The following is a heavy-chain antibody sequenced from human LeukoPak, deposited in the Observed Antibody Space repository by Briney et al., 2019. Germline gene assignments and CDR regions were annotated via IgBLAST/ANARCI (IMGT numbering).Heavy chain of an antibody. Sequence: GVSLRLSCAASGFTFSSYAMSWVRQAPGKGLEWVSTISGSGGGTYYADSVKGRFTISRDNSENTLYLQMNSLRAEDTAVYYCAKYHYDSSGYIPHFDYWGQGTLVTVSS. D-gene: IGHD3-22*01. J-gene: IGHJ4*02. CDR1: GFTFSSYA. CDR3: AKYHYDSSGYIPHFDY. CDR2: ISGSGGGT. V-gene: IGHV3-23*01.